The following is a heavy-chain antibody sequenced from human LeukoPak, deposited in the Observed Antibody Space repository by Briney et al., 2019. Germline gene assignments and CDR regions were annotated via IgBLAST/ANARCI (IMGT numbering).Heavy chain of an antibody. CDR1: GFTFSSYG. Sequence: PGGSLRLSCAASGFTFSSYGVHWVRQAPGKGLEWAAFIWYDGSSQYADSVKGRFTISRENSKSTLYLQMNSLRAEDTAVYYCAKDVVGATDYWGQGTLVTVSS. V-gene: IGHV3-30*02. J-gene: IGHJ4*02. CDR2: IWYDGSSQ. CDR3: AKDVVGATDY. D-gene: IGHD1-26*01.